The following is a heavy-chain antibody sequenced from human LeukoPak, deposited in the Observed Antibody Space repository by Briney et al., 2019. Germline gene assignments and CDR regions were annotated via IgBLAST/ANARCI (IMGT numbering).Heavy chain of an antibody. V-gene: IGHV3-23*01. CDR2: ISGSGGST. CDR3: AKDIYGDYGYGMDV. Sequence: GGSLRLSCAASGFTFSSYAMSWVRQAPGKGLEWVSAISGSGGSTYYADSVKGRFTISRDNSKNSLYLQMNSLRTEDTALYYCAKDIYGDYGYGMDVWGQGTTVTVSS. CDR1: GFTFSSYA. D-gene: IGHD4-17*01. J-gene: IGHJ6*02.